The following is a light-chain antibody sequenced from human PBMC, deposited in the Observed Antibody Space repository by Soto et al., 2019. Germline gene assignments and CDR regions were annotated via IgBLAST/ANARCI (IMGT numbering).Light chain of an antibody. V-gene: IGKV3-20*01. CDR3: QKYGSSPLT. Sequence: EIVLTQSPGTLSLSPGERATLACRASQSVSSSYLAWYQQKPGQAPSLLIYGESSRATGIPDRFSGSGSGTDFTLTISRLEPEDLAVYYCQKYGSSPLTFGGGTKVEIK. CDR2: GES. CDR1: QSVSSSY. J-gene: IGKJ4*01.